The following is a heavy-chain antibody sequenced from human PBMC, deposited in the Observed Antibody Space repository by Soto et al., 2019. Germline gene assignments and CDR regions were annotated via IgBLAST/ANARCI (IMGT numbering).Heavy chain of an antibody. Sequence: QVQLQQWGAGLLKPSETLSLTCAVYGGSFSGYYWSWIRQPPGKGLEWIGEINHSGSTNYNPSLMSRVTISXXTXKXQFSLNLRSVTAADTPVYYCARGDYYGPGSYYLFDYWGQGTLVTVSS. CDR3: ARGDYYGPGSYYLFDY. CDR2: INHSGST. V-gene: IGHV4-34*01. D-gene: IGHD3-10*01. CDR1: GGSFSGYY. J-gene: IGHJ4*02.